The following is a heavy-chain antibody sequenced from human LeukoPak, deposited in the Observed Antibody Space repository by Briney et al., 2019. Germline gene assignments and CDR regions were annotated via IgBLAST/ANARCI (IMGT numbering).Heavy chain of an antibody. CDR2: IYYSGST. D-gene: IGHD7-27*01. CDR3: ARANWDADWFDP. V-gene: IGHV4-59*01. J-gene: IGHJ5*02. CDR1: GGSISSYY. Sequence: TSETLSLTCTVSGGSISSYYWSWIRQPPGKGLGWIGYIYYSGSTNYNPSLKSRVTISVDTSKNQFSLKLSSVTAADTAVYYCARANWDADWFDPWGQGTLVTVS.